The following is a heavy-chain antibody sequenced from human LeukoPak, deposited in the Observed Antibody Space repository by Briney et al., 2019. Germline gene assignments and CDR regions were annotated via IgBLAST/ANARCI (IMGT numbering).Heavy chain of an antibody. CDR2: IRYDGSNK. Sequence: GGSLRLSCAASGFNFNNYCMHWVRQAPGKGLEGVAFIRYDGSNKYYADSVKGRFTISRDNSKNTLYLQMNSLRAEDTAVYYCAKGGIAAAGTLDYFDYWGQGTLFTVSS. CDR1: GFNFNNYC. CDR3: AKGGIAAAGTLDYFDY. D-gene: IGHD6-13*01. J-gene: IGHJ4*02. V-gene: IGHV3-30*02.